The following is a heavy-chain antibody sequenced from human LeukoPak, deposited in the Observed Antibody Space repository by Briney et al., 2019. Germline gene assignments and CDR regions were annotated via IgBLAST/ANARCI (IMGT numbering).Heavy chain of an antibody. CDR3: ATSRSYGDYIVFFTD. V-gene: IGHV4-4*07. J-gene: IGHJ4*02. D-gene: IGHD4-17*01. Sequence: SETLSLTCTVSGGFISSYYWSWFPQPAGKGPEWIGYMSIGGVIKDNPSLKSRVTMSVDTSKNQVSLRLNSVTAADTAVYYCATSRSYGDYIVFFTDWGQGTLVTVSS. CDR2: MSIGGVI. CDR1: GGFISSYY.